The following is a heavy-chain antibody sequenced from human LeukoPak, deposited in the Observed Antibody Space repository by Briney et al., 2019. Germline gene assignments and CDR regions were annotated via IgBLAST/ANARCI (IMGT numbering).Heavy chain of an antibody. D-gene: IGHD1-26*01. CDR3: ARGAPGGSFFDY. CDR1: GFTFITSW. J-gene: IGHJ4*02. Sequence: GGSLRLSCAASGFTFITSWMHWVRHAPGKGLVWVSRINSDGSSTAYADSVKGRSTISRDNAKNTLDLQMNSLRAEDAAVYYCARGAPGGSFFDYWGQGAPVTVSS. V-gene: IGHV3-74*01. CDR2: INSDGSST.